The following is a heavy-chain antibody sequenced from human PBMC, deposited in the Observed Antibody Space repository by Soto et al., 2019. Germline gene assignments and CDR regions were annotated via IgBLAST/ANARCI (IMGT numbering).Heavy chain of an antibody. Sequence: ASVKVSCKASGYTFTSYDVNWVRQATGQGLEWMGWMSPNSGNTGYAQKFQGRVTMTRNTSISTAYMELSSLRSEDTAVYYCATVGYCISTSCPPNYYGMDVWGQGTTVTVSS. CDR2: MSPNSGNT. D-gene: IGHD2-2*01. CDR1: GYTFTSYD. CDR3: ATVGYCISTSCPPNYYGMDV. J-gene: IGHJ6*02. V-gene: IGHV1-8*01.